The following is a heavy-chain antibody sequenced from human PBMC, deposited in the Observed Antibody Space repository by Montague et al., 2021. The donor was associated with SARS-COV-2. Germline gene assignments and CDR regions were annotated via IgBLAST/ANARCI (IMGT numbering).Heavy chain of an antibody. D-gene: IGHD1-26*01. Sequence: ETFSLPFPLSFGSLFSNSFYWGWIRQSPGQGLEWIGNVLFSGSTFYNPSLRSRVTMSEYMSKNQFSLKLMSVTAADTAVYYCARRTVGTSHFDYWGQGTLVNVSS. CDR2: VLFSGST. CDR1: FGSLFSNSFY. V-gene: IGHV4-39*01. J-gene: IGHJ4*02. CDR3: ARRTVGTSHFDY.